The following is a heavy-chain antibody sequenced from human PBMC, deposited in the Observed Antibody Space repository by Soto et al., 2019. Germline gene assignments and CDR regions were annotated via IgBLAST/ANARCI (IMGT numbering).Heavy chain of an antibody. Sequence: GGSLRLSCAASGFTFSSYWMYWVRQAPGKGLVWVSRIKTDGSITSYADSVKGRFTVSRDNARDMLYLQMNSLRAEDTAVYYCAKDMNSVPEYWGQGSLVTISS. V-gene: IGHV3-74*01. D-gene: IGHD1-7*01. CDR2: IKTDGSIT. CDR1: GFTFSSYW. CDR3: AKDMNSVPEY. J-gene: IGHJ4*02.